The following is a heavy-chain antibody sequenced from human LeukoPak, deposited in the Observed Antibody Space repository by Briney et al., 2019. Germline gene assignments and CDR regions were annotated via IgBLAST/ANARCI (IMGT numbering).Heavy chain of an antibody. Sequence: GGSLRLSCAGSGFTFSSYSMNWVRQAPGKGMKWVSSISSSSSYIYYADSVKGRFTISRDNAKNSLYLQMNSLRAEDTAVYYCARAGYSYALDYYYMDVWGKGTTVTVSS. J-gene: IGHJ6*03. V-gene: IGHV3-21*01. D-gene: IGHD5-18*01. CDR1: GFTFSSYS. CDR3: ARAGYSYALDYYYMDV. CDR2: ISSSSSYI.